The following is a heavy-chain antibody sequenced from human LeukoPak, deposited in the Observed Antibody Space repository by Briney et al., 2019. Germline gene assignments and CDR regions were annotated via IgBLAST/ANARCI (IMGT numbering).Heavy chain of an antibody. CDR1: GFTFSRYG. CDR3: ARGSGSYYAGVDY. Sequence: GGSLRLSCAASGFTFSRYGMHWVRQAPGKGVEWVAVIWYDGSNKYYADSVKGRFTISRDNSKNTLYLQMNSLRAEDTAVYYCARGSGSYYAGVDYWGQGTLVTVSS. CDR2: IWYDGSNK. J-gene: IGHJ4*02. D-gene: IGHD1-26*01. V-gene: IGHV3-33*01.